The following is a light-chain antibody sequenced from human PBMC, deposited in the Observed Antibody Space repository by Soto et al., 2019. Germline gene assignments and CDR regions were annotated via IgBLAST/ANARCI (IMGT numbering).Light chain of an antibody. Sequence: ENLLTQSPYTLSLSPGERATLFCRASEIINSGYLAWYQQKPGRAPRLLIYGASKRATGIPDRFSGSESGTDFTLTISRLEPEDFAVYYCQRYGGFGQGTKVDIK. CDR2: GAS. J-gene: IGKJ1*01. CDR3: QRYGG. V-gene: IGKV3-20*01. CDR1: EIINSGY.